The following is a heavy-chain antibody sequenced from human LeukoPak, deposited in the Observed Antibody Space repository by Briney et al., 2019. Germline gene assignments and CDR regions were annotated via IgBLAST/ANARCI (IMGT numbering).Heavy chain of an antibody. V-gene: IGHV3-66*01. CDR2: IYSGGNT. J-gene: IGHJ4*02. Sequence: PGGSLRLSCAASGFTFSSYSMNWVRQAPGKGLEWVSLIYSGGNTYYADSVRGRFTISRDNSKNTLYLQMNSLRAEDTAVYYCASGKGNSRIVDYWGQGTLVTVSS. CDR1: GFTFSSYS. CDR3: ASGKGNSRIVDY. D-gene: IGHD2/OR15-2a*01.